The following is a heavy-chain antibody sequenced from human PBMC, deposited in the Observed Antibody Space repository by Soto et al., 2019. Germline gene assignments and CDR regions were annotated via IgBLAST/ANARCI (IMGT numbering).Heavy chain of an antibody. J-gene: IGHJ4*02. V-gene: IGHV3-23*01. CDR3: TKGRGGSGKVPLDY. D-gene: IGHD3-10*01. CDR2: IHSGGRDT. CDR1: GFTFRSYA. Sequence: EVQLLQSGGGLVQPGESLRLSCAASGFTFRSYALTWVRQAPGRGLEWVATIHSGGRDTYYGDSVKGRFTVSRDNSNNTVDLHMSSLRAEDTAFYYCTKGRGGSGKVPLDYWGQGTLVTVSS.